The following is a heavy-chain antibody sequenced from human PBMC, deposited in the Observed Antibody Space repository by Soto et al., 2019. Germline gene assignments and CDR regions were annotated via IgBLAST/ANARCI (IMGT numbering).Heavy chain of an antibody. CDR1: GYIFTDYY. CDR3: ARPYGSSNSCHNWFDS. V-gene: IGHV1-2*02. CDR2: INPSSGDT. Sequence: ASVKVSCKASGYIFTDYYINWVRQAPGQGPELMGWINPSSGDTNYAQKYQGRVTMTTDTSISTVNMEVSRLRYEDTAVYYCARPYGSSNSCHNWFDSWGQGTMVTVSS. J-gene: IGHJ5*01. D-gene: IGHD2-2*01.